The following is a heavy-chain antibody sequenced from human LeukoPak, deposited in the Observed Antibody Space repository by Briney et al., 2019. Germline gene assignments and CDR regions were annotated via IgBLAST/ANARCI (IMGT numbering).Heavy chain of an antibody. CDR1: GGSISSYY. V-gene: IGHV4-59*01. Sequence: SETLSLTCTVSGGSISSYYWSWIRQPPGKGLEWIGYIYYSGSTNYNPSLKSRVTISVDTSKNQFSLKLSSVTAADTAVYYCARDRGLYSSSRYPRFDPWGQGTLVTVSS. D-gene: IGHD6-13*01. J-gene: IGHJ5*02. CDR2: IYYSGST. CDR3: ARDRGLYSSSRYPRFDP.